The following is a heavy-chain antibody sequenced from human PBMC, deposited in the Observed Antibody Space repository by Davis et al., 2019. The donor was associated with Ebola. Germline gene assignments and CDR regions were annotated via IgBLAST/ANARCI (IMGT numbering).Heavy chain of an antibody. D-gene: IGHD1-26*01. Sequence: PGGSLRLSCAASGFTFSDYYMSWIRQAPGKGLEWVSYISSSSSYTSYADSVKGRFTISRDNAKNSLYLQMNSLRAEDTAVYYCARVVYYYYYMDVWGKGTTVTVSS. CDR1: GFTFSDYY. CDR2: ISSSSSYT. CDR3: ARVVYYYYYMDV. J-gene: IGHJ6*03. V-gene: IGHV3-11*06.